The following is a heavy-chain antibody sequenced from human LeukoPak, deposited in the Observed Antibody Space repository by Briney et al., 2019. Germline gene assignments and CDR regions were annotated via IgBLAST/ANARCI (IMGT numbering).Heavy chain of an antibody. D-gene: IGHD3-22*01. CDR1: GYTFTGYY. J-gene: IGHJ3*02. V-gene: IGHV1-2*02. CDR3: ARGATSSGYYLAGAFDI. Sequence: ASVKVSCKASGYTFTGYYMHWVRQAPGQGLEWMGWINPNSGGTNYAQKFQGRVTMTRDTSISTAYMELSRLRSDDTAVYYCARGATSSGYYLAGAFDIWGQGTMVTVCS. CDR2: INPNSGGT.